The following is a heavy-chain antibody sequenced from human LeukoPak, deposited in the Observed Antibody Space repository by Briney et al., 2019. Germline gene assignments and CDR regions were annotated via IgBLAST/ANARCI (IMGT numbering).Heavy chain of an antibody. CDR3: ARGPPYSGSERPFDY. D-gene: IGHD1-26*01. V-gene: IGHV3-7*05. J-gene: IGHJ4*02. CDR2: IKEDGSEK. CDR1: GFTFSNYW. Sequence: GGSLRLSCAASGFTFSNYWMSWVRQAPGKGLEWVANIKEDGSEKYYVDSVKGRFTISRNNAKNSVYLQMNSLRAEDTAVYYCARGPPYSGSERPFDYWGQGTLVTVSS.